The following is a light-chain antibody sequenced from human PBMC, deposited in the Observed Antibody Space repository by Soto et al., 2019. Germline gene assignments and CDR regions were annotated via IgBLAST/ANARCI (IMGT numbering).Light chain of an antibody. CDR2: QDN. Sequence: SYELTQPTSVSVSPGQTASITCSGDKLGDKYACWYQQKPGRSPVLVIYQDNRRPSEIPERFSGSNSGNTATLTISGTQAMDEADYYCQAWDSSTASVVFGGGTKVTVL. CDR1: KLGDKY. J-gene: IGLJ2*01. CDR3: QAWDSSTASVV. V-gene: IGLV3-1*01.